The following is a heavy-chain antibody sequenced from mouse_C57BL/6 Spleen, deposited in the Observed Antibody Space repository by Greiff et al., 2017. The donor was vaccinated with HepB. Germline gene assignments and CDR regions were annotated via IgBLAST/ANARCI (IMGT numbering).Heavy chain of an antibody. V-gene: IGHV1-15*01. CDR2: IDPETGGT. CDR3: TEYGSSLFAY. Sequence: QVQLKESGAELVRPGASVTLSCKASGYTFTDYEMHWVKQTPVHGLEWIGAIDPETGGTAYNQKFKGKAILTADKSSSTAYMELRSLTSEDSAVYYCTEYGSSLFAYWGQGTLVTVSA. D-gene: IGHD1-1*01. CDR1: GYTFTDYE. J-gene: IGHJ3*01.